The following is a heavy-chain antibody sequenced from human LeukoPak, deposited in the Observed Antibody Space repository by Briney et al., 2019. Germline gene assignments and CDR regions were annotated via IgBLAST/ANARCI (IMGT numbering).Heavy chain of an antibody. D-gene: IGHD6-19*01. Sequence: SETLSLTCTVSGGPISSHYWSWIRQPPGKGLEWIGYIYYSGSTNYNPSLKSRVTISVDTSKNQFSLKLSSVTAADTAVYYCASYSSGWSHYFDYWGQGTLVTVSS. V-gene: IGHV4-59*11. CDR2: IYYSGST. J-gene: IGHJ4*02. CDR1: GGPISSHY. CDR3: ASYSSGWSHYFDY.